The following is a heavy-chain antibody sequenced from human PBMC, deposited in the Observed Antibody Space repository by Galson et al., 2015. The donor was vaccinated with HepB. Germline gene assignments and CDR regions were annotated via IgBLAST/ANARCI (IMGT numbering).Heavy chain of an antibody. CDR3: ASSRLALHHQYALYV. CDR1: GYSPTELS. CDR2: FDPEDYER. V-gene: IGHV1-24*01. D-gene: IGHD1-14*01. J-gene: IGHJ6*02. Sequence: SVKVSCKVSGYSPTELSMHWVRQAPGKGLEWVGGFDPEDYERVYAEKFQGRVTMTEDTFTGTAYMEVNSLTSEDTAIYYCASSRLALHHQYALYVWGQGTTVIVSS.